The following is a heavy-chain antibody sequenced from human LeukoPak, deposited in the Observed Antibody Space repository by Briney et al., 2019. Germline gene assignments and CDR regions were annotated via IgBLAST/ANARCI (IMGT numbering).Heavy chain of an antibody. CDR3: ARESYDSSGYYYGGGFDY. V-gene: IGHV3-74*01. Sequence: PGGSLRLSCAASGFTFSSYGMHWVRQAPGKGLVWVSRIYSDATYYADSVKGRFTISRDNAKNTLYLQMNSLRAEDTAVYYCARESYDSSGYYYGGGFDYWGQGTLVTVSS. CDR2: IYSDAT. D-gene: IGHD3-22*01. CDR1: GFTFSSYG. J-gene: IGHJ4*02.